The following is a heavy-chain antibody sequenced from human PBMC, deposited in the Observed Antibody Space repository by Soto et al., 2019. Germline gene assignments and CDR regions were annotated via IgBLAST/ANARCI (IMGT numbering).Heavy chain of an antibody. CDR3: ARVGSSGWYYYYGMDV. D-gene: IGHD6-19*01. CDR1: GFTFSSYA. V-gene: IGHV3-30*04. CDR2: ISYDGSNK. Sequence: GGYLRLSCAASGFTFSSYAMHWVRQAPGKGLEWVAVISYDGSNKYYADSVKGRFTISRDNSKNTLYLQMNSLRAEDTAVYYCARVGSSGWYYYYGMDVWGQGTTVTVSS. J-gene: IGHJ6*02.